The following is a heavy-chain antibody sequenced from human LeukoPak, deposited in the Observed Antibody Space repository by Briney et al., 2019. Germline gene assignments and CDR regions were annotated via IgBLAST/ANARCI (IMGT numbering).Heavy chain of an antibody. CDR3: ARSSSVRGAPHWFDP. CDR1: GDSVSSNSAA. J-gene: IGHJ5*02. CDR2: TYYRSKWYN. V-gene: IGHV6-1*01. Sequence: SQTLSLTCAISGDSVSSNSAAWNRIRQSPSRGLEWLGTTYYRSKWYNDYAVSVKSRITINPDTSKNQFSLQLNSVTPEDTAVYYCARSSSVRGAPHWFDPWGQGTLVTVSS. D-gene: IGHD3-10*01.